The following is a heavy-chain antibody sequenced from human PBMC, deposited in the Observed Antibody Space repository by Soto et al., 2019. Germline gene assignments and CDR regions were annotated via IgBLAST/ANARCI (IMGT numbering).Heavy chain of an antibody. CDR1: NGSISHYY. CDR2: IYDSGIT. Sequence: QVQLQESGPGLVRPSEALSLTCTVSNGSISHYYWSWIRQSPGKGLEWIAYIYDSGITNYNPSLKSRVTISVDTSKNQFPLKLSSVTAADTATYYCAGGYLQLFDYWGQGILVTVSS. CDR3: AGGYLQLFDY. J-gene: IGHJ4*02. V-gene: IGHV4-59*01. D-gene: IGHD1-1*01.